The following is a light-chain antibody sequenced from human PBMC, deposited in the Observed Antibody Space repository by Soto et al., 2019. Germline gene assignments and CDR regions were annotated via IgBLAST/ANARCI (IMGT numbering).Light chain of an antibody. CDR3: NPYAGPHKCRGV. CDR1: SSDIGTYNY. CDR2: EVN. J-gene: IGLJ7*01. V-gene: IGLV2-8*01. Sequence: QSALTQPPSASGSPGQSVTISCTGTSSDIGTYNYVSWYQQHPGEAPKLILYEVNRRPSGVPDRFSCSKSGNTASLIVSGLQAADEAGYSFNPYAGPHKCRGVFGGGTQLTVL.